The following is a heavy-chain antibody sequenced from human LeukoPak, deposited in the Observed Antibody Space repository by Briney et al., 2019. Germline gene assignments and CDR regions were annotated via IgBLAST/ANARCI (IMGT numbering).Heavy chain of an antibody. CDR3: ARDQMATTQTYYYYYMDV. CDR1: GFTFSSYW. J-gene: IGHJ6*03. Sequence: GGSLRPSCAASGFTFSSYWMSWVRQAPGKGLEWVANIKQDGSEKYYVDSVKGRFTISRDNAKNSLYLRMNSLRAEDAAVYYCARDQMATTQTYYYYYMDVWGKGTTVTVSS. V-gene: IGHV3-7*01. CDR2: IKQDGSEK. D-gene: IGHD5-24*01.